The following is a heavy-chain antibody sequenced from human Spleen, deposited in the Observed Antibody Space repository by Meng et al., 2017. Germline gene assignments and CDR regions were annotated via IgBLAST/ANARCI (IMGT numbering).Heavy chain of an antibody. D-gene: IGHD3-22*01. Sequence: ASVKVSCKASGYTFNKYGLSWMRQAPGQGLEWMGWINTYTGDTKFARKFQGRVTATTDTSTSTAYMEARSLRSDDTAVYYCARLFLPEEDYVYYYFGMDVWGQGTTVTVSS. CDR3: ARLFLPEEDYVYYYFGMDV. CDR1: GYTFNKYG. J-gene: IGHJ6*02. CDR2: INTYTGDT. V-gene: IGHV1-18*01.